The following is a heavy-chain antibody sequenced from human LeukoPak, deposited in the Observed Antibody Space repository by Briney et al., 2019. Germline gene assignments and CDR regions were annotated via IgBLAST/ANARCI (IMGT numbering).Heavy chain of an antibody. J-gene: IGHJ4*02. Sequence: PSETLSLTCAVYGGSFSGYYWSWIRQPPGKGLEWIGEINHSGSTNYNPTLKSRVTISVDTSKNQFSLKLSSVTAADTAVYYCARIGSSSCIDYWGQGTLVTVSS. CDR2: INHSGST. V-gene: IGHV4-34*01. CDR1: GGSFSGYY. CDR3: ARIGSSSCIDY. D-gene: IGHD6-13*01.